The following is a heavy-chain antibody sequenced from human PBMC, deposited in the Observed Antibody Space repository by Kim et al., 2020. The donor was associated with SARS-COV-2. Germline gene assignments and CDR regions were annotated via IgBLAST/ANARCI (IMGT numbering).Heavy chain of an antibody. CDR2: ISADGGKK. J-gene: IGHJ4*02. D-gene: IGHD3-10*01. Sequence: GGSLRHSCAASGFNFRGSALHWVRQAPGKGLEWVTVISADGGKKFYADSVKGRFTISRDNSKNTLYLEMNRLRLEDTAVYYCARGVLLPDYWGQGTLVT. CDR3: ARGVLLPDY. V-gene: IGHV3-30-3*01. CDR1: GFNFRGSA.